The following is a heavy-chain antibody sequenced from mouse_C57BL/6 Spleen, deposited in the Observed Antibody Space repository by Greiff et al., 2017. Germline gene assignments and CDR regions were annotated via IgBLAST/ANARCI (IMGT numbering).Heavy chain of an antibody. V-gene: IGHV5-17*01. Sequence: EVKLVESGGGLVKPGGSLKLSCAASGFTFSDYGMHWVRQAPEKGLEWVAYISSGSSTIYYADTVKGRFTISRDNAKNTLFLQMTSLRSEDTAMYYCARQVYYDYDGYYAMDYWGQGTSVTVSS. CDR1: GFTFSDYG. CDR3: ARQVYYDYDGYYAMDY. D-gene: IGHD2-4*01. J-gene: IGHJ4*01. CDR2: ISSGSSTI.